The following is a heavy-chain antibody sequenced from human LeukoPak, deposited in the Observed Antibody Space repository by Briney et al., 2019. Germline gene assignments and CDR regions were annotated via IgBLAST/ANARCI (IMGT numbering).Heavy chain of an antibody. J-gene: IGHJ5*02. Sequence: SETLSLTCSLSGGSITNYYWSWIRQPPGKGLEWIAWIYSSGNTDYNPSLKSRVTISLGTSNNQFSLRLTSVTASDTAVYYCARGIRNWFDPWGQGTLVTVSS. CDR3: ARGIRNWFDP. V-gene: IGHV4-59*01. CDR1: GGSITNYY. CDR2: IYSSGNT.